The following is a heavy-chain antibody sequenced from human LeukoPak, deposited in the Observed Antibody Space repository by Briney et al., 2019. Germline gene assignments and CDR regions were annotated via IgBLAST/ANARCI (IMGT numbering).Heavy chain of an antibody. V-gene: IGHV4-59*12. Sequence: SETLSLTCTVSGGSISSYYWSWIRQPPGKGLEWIGRIYFSGTTDYNPSLKSRVSISADTSKNQFSLKLRSVTAADTAVYYCARGRRDGYNLRHFDYWGQGTLVTVSS. J-gene: IGHJ4*02. D-gene: IGHD5-24*01. CDR3: ARGRRDGYNLRHFDY. CDR1: GGSISSYY. CDR2: IYFSGTT.